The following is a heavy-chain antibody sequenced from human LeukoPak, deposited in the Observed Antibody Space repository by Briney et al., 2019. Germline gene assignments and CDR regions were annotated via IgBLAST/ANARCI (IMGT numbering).Heavy chain of an antibody. D-gene: IGHD3-10*01. Sequence: GGSLRLSCAASGFTFSNNYMSWVRQAPGKGLEWVGIIYIAGTTYHADSVRRRLVISRDNSKNTVYLQMHSLRADDTAVSYCARGRGTAGYYYQMDVWGQGTTVTVSS. CDR1: GFTFSNNY. CDR3: ARGRGTAGYYYQMDV. V-gene: IGHV3-66*01. CDR2: IYIAGTT. J-gene: IGHJ6*02.